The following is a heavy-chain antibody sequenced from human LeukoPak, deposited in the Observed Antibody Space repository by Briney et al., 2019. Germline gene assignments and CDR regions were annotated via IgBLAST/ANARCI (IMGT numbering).Heavy chain of an antibody. CDR3: PGRRDVYRY. CDR1: GFTFSGYW. CDR2: IKQEGSEK. Sequence: GGSLTLSCAASGFTFSGYWMTWVRQAPGKGLEGVAHIKQEGSEKYYVGSVKGRFIISSDNANNSLYLQMNSQSANDTPVYYCPGRRDVYRYWGQGTLVTGSS. J-gene: IGHJ4*02. V-gene: IGHV3-7*03. D-gene: IGHD5-24*01.